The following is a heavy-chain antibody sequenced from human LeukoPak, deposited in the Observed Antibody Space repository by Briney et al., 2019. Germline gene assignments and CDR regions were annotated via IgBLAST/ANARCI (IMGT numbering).Heavy chain of an antibody. CDR3: ATPDGYTGTFDY. J-gene: IGHJ4*02. Sequence: AGGPLRLSCAASGFTFSSYAMSWVRQAPGKGLEWVSAISGSGGSTYYAGSVKGRFSISRDDSKNTLYLQMNSLRAEDTAVYYCATPDGYTGTFDYWGQGTLVTVSS. CDR2: ISGSGGST. V-gene: IGHV3-23*01. D-gene: IGHD5-24*01. CDR1: GFTFSSYA.